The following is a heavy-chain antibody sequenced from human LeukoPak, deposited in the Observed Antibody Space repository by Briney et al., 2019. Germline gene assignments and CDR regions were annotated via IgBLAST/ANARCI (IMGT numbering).Heavy chain of an antibody. CDR2: ISSSGSSA. CDR3: ARERYSRSSHDALDL. D-gene: IGHD6-6*01. V-gene: IGHV3-21*01. CDR1: GFTFSDHF. J-gene: IGHJ3*01. Sequence: NSGGSLRLSCVASGFTFSDHFMNWVRQAPGKGLEWDSSISSSGSSALYADSLRGRFTISRDNAKNSLYLQMNSLRPGDTAVYYCARERYSRSSHDALDLWGQGTMVTVSS.